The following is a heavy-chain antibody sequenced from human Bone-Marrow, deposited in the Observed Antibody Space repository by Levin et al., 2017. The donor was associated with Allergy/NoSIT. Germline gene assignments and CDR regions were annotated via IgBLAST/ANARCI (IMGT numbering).Heavy chain of an antibody. J-gene: IGHJ4*02. Sequence: GGSLRLSCAASGFTFDDYAMHWVRQAPGKGLEWVSGISWNSGSIGYADSVKGRFTISRDNAKNSLYLQMNSLRAEDTALYYCAKDKWGAAAGSAFDYWGQGTLVTVSS. CDR2: ISWNSGSI. CDR3: AKDKWGAAAGSAFDY. D-gene: IGHD6-13*01. V-gene: IGHV3-9*01. CDR1: GFTFDDYA.